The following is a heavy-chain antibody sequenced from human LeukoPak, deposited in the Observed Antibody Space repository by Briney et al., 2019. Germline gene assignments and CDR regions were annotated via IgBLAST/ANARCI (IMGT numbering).Heavy chain of an antibody. D-gene: IGHD6-19*01. CDR1: GYTFTSYG. Sequence: ASVKVSCKASGYTFTSYGISWVRQAPGQGLEWMGWMNPNSGNTGYAQKFQGRVTMTRNTSISTVYMELSSLRSEDTAVYYCAINIAVAGGGYYYGMDVWGQGTTVTVSS. V-gene: IGHV1-8*02. J-gene: IGHJ6*02. CDR2: MNPNSGNT. CDR3: AINIAVAGGGYYYGMDV.